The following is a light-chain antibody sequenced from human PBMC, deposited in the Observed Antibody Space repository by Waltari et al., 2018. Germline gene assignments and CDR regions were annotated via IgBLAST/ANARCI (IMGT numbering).Light chain of an antibody. CDR2: SNN. V-gene: IGLV1-44*01. CDR1: NSNIVSNT. J-gene: IGLJ2*01. Sequence: HSVYAQPPSASGTPGQRITIPCPAGNSNIVSNTVNWYQQFPGTAPRLLIYSNNQRHSRVPDRFSASKSGSSAALSIYRLHSEDEADYYCSTWYDRLTGVVFGGGTKVTVL. CDR3: STWYDRLTGVV.